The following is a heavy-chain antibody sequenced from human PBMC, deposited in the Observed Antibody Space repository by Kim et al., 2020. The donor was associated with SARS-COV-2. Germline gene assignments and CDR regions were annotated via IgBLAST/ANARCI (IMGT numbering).Heavy chain of an antibody. Sequence: GGSLRLSCAASGFTFSSYGMHWVRQAPGKGLEWVAVIWYDGSNKYYADSVKGRFTISRDNSKNTLYLQMNSLRAEDTAVYYCARGYSSSSFEDYWGQGTLVTVSS. V-gene: IGHV3-33*01. CDR1: GFTFSSYG. CDR3: ARGYSSSSFEDY. D-gene: IGHD6-6*01. J-gene: IGHJ4*02. CDR2: IWYDGSNK.